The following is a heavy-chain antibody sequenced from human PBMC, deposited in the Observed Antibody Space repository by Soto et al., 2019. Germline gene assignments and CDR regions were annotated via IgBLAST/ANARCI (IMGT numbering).Heavy chain of an antibody. V-gene: IGHV3-53*01. D-gene: IGHD3-10*01. CDR1: GFTVSNNY. Sequence: EVQLVESGGGLIQPGGSLRLSCAVSGFTVSNNYMSWVRQAPGKGLEGVSVIYSGGYTAYGDSVKGRFTISRDNSKHPLIPQRKGRGAGPPAVYFRGAHPGGGGYWGQGTLVTVSS. CDR3: GAHPGGGGY. J-gene: IGHJ4*02. CDR2: IYSGGYT.